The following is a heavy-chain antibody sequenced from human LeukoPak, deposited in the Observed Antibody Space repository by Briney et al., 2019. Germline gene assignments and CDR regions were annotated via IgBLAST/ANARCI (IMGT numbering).Heavy chain of an antibody. J-gene: IGHJ4*02. CDR2: ISGSGGST. D-gene: IGHD5-12*01. CDR1: GFTFSDYA. Sequence: PGGSLRLSCAASGFTFSDYAMSWVRQAPGKGLEWVSVISGSGGSTYYADSVKGRFTISRDNSKNTLYLQMSSLSAEDTAVYFCANRGFSGSLDNWGQRTLVTVS. V-gene: IGHV3-23*01. CDR3: ANRGFSGSLDN.